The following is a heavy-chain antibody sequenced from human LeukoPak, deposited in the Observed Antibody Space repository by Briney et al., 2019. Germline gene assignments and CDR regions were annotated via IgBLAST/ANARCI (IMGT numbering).Heavy chain of an antibody. V-gene: IGHV3-15*01. CDR1: GFTFSNAW. J-gene: IGHJ6*03. CDR2: IKSKTDGGTT. CDR3: TTDPSSSYYYYIDV. D-gene: IGHD6-13*01. Sequence: GGSLRLSCAASGFTFSNAWMSWVRQAPGKGLEWVGRIKSKTDGGTTYYAPPVKGRFTISRDDSKNTLYLQMNSLKTEDTAVYYCTTDPSSSYYYYIDVWGKGTTVTVSS.